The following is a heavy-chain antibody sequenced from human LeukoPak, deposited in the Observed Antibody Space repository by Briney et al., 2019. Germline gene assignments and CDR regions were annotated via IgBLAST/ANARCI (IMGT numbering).Heavy chain of an antibody. J-gene: IGHJ4*02. D-gene: IGHD3-10*01. Sequence: PGGSLRLSCAASGFTFSSYGMSWVRQAPGKGLEWVSAISGSGGSTYYADSVKGRFTISRDNSKNTLYLQMNSLRAEDTAVYYCAKDKGALYGSGSHFDYWGQGTLVTVSS. V-gene: IGHV3-23*01. CDR3: AKDKGALYGSGSHFDY. CDR1: GFTFSSYG. CDR2: ISGSGGST.